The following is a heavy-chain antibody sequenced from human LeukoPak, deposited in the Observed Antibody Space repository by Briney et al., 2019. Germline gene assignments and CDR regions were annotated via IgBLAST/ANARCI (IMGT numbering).Heavy chain of an antibody. CDR3: ARGNGYRSGGSCYNWFDP. CDR1: GFTFSSYW. V-gene: IGHV3-74*01. CDR2: INSDGSST. Sequence: GGSLRLSCAASGFTFSSYWMHWVRQAPGKGLVWVSRINSDGSSTSYADSVKGRFTISRDNAKNTLYLQMNSLRAEDTAVYYCARGNGYRSGGSCYNWFDPWGQGTLVTVSS. J-gene: IGHJ5*02. D-gene: IGHD2-15*01.